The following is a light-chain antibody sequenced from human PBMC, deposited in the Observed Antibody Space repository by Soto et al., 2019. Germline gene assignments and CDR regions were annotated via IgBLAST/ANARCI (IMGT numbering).Light chain of an antibody. Sequence: EIVMTQSPATLSGSPGERVTLSCRASQSVGINLAWYQQKPGQAPRLLLHGVSTRAPGLPARFSGSGSGTEFTLTISGLRSEDSATYHCQQYYDWPLIFGGGTRVEIK. V-gene: IGKV3-15*01. CDR3: QQYYDWPLI. CDR1: QSVGIN. CDR2: GVS. J-gene: IGKJ4*01.